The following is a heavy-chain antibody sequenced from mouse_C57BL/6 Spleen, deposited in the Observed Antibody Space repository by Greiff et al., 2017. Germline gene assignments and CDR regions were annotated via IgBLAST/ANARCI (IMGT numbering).Heavy chain of an antibody. D-gene: IGHD2-3*01. Sequence: QVQLQQSGAELVKPGASVKISCKASGYTFTDHYINWVKQRPGQGLEWIGKIGPGSGSTYYNEKFKGKATLTADKSSSTAYMQLSSLTSEDSAVYFCATMMVTTDYYAMDYWGQGTSVTVSS. V-gene: IGHV1-77*01. CDR1: GYTFTDHY. J-gene: IGHJ4*01. CDR3: ATMMVTTDYYAMDY. CDR2: IGPGSGST.